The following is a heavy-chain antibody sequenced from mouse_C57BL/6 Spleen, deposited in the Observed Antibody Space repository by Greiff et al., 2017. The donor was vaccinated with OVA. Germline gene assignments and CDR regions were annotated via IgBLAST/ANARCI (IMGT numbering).Heavy chain of an antibody. Sequence: EVQLQQSGPELVKPGASVKIPCKASGYTFTDYNMDWVKQSHGKSLEWIGDINPNNGGTIYNQKFKGKATLTVDKSSSTAYMELRSLTSEDTAVYYCARRIPITTVVDWYFDVWGTGTTVTVSS. D-gene: IGHD1-1*01. CDR1: GYTFTDYN. CDR3: ARRIPITTVVDWYFDV. V-gene: IGHV1-18*01. CDR2: INPNNGGT. J-gene: IGHJ1*03.